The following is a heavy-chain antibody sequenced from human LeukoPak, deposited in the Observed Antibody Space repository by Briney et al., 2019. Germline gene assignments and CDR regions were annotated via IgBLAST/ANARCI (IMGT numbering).Heavy chain of an antibody. CDR3: ARDSGAYYYDSSGYNDAFDI. D-gene: IGHD3-22*01. J-gene: IGHJ3*02. V-gene: IGHV3-53*01. CDR1: GFTFSSNY. Sequence: GXSLRLSCAASGFTFSSNYMSWVRQAPGKGLEWVSVIYSGGSTYYSDSVKGRFTISRDNSKNTLYLQMNSLRAEDTAVYYCARDSGAYYYDSSGYNDAFDIWGQGTMVTVSS. CDR2: IYSGGST.